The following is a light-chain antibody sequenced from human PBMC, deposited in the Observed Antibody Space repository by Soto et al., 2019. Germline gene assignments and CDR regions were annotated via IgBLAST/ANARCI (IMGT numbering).Light chain of an antibody. Sequence: QSALTQPASVSGSPGQSITISCTGTSSDVGGSNYVSWYQQHPGKAPKLMIYDVSNRPSGVSNRFSGSKSGNTASLTSSGRQAEDEADYYCSSYTSRAVVFGGGTKLTVL. J-gene: IGLJ2*01. CDR2: DVS. CDR3: SSYTSRAVV. CDR1: SSDVGGSNY. V-gene: IGLV2-14*01.